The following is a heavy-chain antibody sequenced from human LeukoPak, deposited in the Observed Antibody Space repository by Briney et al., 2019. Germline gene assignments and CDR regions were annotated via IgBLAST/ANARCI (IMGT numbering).Heavy chain of an antibody. CDR3: AKRSGVVGGYFDY. D-gene: IGHD3-3*01. Sequence: GGSLRLSCAVSGFTFSNYAMTWVRQAPGKGLEWVATISDSGDNTYYADSVKGRFTISRDNFKNAVDLQMNSLRAEDTAVYYCAKRSGVVGGYFDYWGQGTLVTVAS. CDR1: GFTFSNYA. V-gene: IGHV3-23*01. J-gene: IGHJ4*02. CDR2: ISDSGDNT.